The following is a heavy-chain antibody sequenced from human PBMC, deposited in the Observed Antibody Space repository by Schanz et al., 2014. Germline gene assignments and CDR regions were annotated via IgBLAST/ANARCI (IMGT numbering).Heavy chain of an antibody. D-gene: IGHD4-17*01. CDR3: ARDAVTSVLTPGFYY. V-gene: IGHV3-48*01. CDR1: GFNFYTSA. Sequence: EVRLVESGGGLVQPGGSLRLSCVASGFNFYTSAMTWVRQAPGKGLEWVSYISGSSSTKYYADSVKGRFTISRDNGKKSLYLQMNSLRAEDTAVYYCARDAVTSVLTPGFYYWGQGTLVTVSS. CDR2: ISGSSSTK. J-gene: IGHJ4*02.